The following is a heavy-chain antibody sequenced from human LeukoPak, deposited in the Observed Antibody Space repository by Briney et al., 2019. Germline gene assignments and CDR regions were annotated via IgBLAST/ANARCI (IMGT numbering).Heavy chain of an antibody. D-gene: IGHD5-12*01. V-gene: IGHV1-69*04. J-gene: IGHJ4*02. CDR2: IIPILGIA. CDR3: ARRGRGYYFDY. CDR1: GGTFSSYA. Sequence: GASVKVSCKASGGTFSSYAISWVRQAPGQGLEWMGRIIPILGIANYAQKFQGRVTITADKSTSTAYMELSSLRSEDTAVYYCARRGRGYYFDYWGQGTLVTVSS.